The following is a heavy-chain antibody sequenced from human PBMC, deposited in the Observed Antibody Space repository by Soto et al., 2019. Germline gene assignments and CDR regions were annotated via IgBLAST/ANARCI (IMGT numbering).Heavy chain of an antibody. CDR2: IYYSGST. Sequence: SETLSLTCTVSGGSISSYYWSWIRQPPGKGLEWIGYIYYSGSTNYNPSLKSRDTISVDTSKNQFSLKLSSVTAADTAVYYCARAYGDYVFDYWGQGTLVTVSS. CDR1: GGSISSYY. J-gene: IGHJ4*02. CDR3: ARAYGDYVFDY. V-gene: IGHV4-59*01. D-gene: IGHD4-17*01.